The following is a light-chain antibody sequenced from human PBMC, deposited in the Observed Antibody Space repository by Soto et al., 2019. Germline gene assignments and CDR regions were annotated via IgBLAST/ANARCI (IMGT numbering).Light chain of an antibody. V-gene: IGLV1-51*02. CDR2: GND. Sequence: QSVLTQPPSVSAAPGQEVTISCSGSSSNIGNNYVSWYQQLPGTAPKLLIYGNDKRPSGIPDRFSGSKSGTSAALGITGLKVGVAADYYSGKWEKGRGFLHVSETGTKVTLL. J-gene: IGLJ1*01. CDR3: GKWEKGRGFLHV. CDR1: SSNIGNNY.